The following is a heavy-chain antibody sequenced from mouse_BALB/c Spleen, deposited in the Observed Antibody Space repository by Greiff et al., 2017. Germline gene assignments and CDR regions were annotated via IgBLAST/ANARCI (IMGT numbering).Heavy chain of an antibody. CDR1: GYTFTSYY. J-gene: IGHJ1*01. Sequence: QVQLQQSGAELVKPGASVKLSCKASGYTFTSYYMYWVKQRPGQGLEWIGEINPSNGGTNFNEKFKSKATLTVDKSSSTAYMQLSSLTSEDSAVYDCTREGGYFDVWGAGTTVTVSS. V-gene: IGHV1S81*02. CDR3: TREGGYFDV. CDR2: INPSNGGT.